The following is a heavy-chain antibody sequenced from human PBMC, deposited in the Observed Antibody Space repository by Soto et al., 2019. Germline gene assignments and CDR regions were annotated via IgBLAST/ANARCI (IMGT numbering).Heavy chain of an antibody. CDR3: AKDQQWDPPHSLGH. CDR1: GFTFSSSA. J-gene: IGHJ4*02. CDR2: ISGSGGST. Sequence: EVQLLESGGGLVQPGESLRLSCAASGFTFSSSAMTWVRQAPGKELEWVSSISGSGGSTFYADSVKGRFTISRDNSKNTLYLQMNSLRAEDTAVYHCAKDQQWDPPHSLGHWGQGTLVTVSS. D-gene: IGHD1-26*01. V-gene: IGHV3-23*01.